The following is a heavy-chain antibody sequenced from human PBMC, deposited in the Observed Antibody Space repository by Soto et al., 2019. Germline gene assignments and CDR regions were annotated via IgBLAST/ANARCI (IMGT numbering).Heavy chain of an antibody. J-gene: IGHJ6*02. CDR1: AFTFSNAW. Sequence: KAGGSLRLSCAPAAFTFSNAWMSWVRQAPGKVLEWVGRIKSKTDGGTTDYAAPVKGRFTISRDDSKNTLYLQMNSRKTEDTAVYTCTSLAAAGTHYYYGMDVWGQGTTVTVSS. V-gene: IGHV3-15*01. D-gene: IGHD6-13*01. CDR2: IKSKTDGGTT. CDR3: TSLAAAGTHYYYGMDV.